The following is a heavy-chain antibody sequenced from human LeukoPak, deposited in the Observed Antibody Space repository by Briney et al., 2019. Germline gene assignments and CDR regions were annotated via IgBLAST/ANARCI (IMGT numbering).Heavy chain of an antibody. D-gene: IGHD1-1*01. J-gene: IGHJ4*02. V-gene: IGHV4-59*08. CDR2: IYYSGST. Sequence: TSETLSLTCTVSGGSISSYYWSWIRQPPGKGLEWIGYIYYSGSTNYNPSLKSRVTISVDTSKNQFSLKLSSVTAADTAVYYCARHTTLTLYFDYWGQGTLVTVSS. CDR3: ARHTTLTLYFDY. CDR1: GGSISSYY.